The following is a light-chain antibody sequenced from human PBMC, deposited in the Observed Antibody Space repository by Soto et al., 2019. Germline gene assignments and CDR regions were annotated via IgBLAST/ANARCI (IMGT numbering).Light chain of an antibody. V-gene: IGLV2-14*01. Sequence: LTQPASVYGSTGRSITISCTGTSSDVGGYNYVSWYQQHPGKAPKLMIYDVSNRPSGVSNRFSGSKSGNTASLTISGLQAEDEADYYCSSYTSSSTPFYVFGTGTKVTVL. CDR2: DVS. J-gene: IGLJ1*01. CDR3: SSYTSSSTPFYV. CDR1: SSDVGGYNY.